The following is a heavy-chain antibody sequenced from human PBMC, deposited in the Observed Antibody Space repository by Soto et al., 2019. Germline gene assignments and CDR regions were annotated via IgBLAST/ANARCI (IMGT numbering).Heavy chain of an antibody. CDR3: ARARYQLLHPYYYGMDV. CDR1: GGSISSGDFY. V-gene: IGHV4-30-4*01. D-gene: IGHD2-2*01. CDR2: IYYSGST. Sequence: SETLSLTCTVSGGSISSGDFYWSWIRQPPGKSLEWIGYIYYSGSTYYNPSLKSRVTISVDTSKNQFSLKLSSVTAADTAVYFCARARYQLLHPYYYGMDVWGQGTTVTVSS. J-gene: IGHJ6*02.